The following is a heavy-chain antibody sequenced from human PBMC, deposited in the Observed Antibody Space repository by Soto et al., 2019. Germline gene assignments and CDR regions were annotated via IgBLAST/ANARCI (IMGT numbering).Heavy chain of an antibody. Sequence: QERLVQSGAEVRKPGSSVKVSCKVTGGTSTSSAINWVRQAPGHGLEWMGGIVPMFGTSKYAQKFQGRVTITADTSTNIAYMELRSLRSEDTAVYYCNRGSEYDFWSGYLWGQGTLVSVSS. CDR2: IVPMFGTS. CDR1: GGTSTSSA. D-gene: IGHD3-3*01. J-gene: IGHJ4*02. V-gene: IGHV1-69*06. CDR3: NRGSEYDFWSGYL.